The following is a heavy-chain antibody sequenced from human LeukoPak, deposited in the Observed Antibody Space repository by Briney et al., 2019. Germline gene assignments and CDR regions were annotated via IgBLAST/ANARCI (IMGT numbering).Heavy chain of an antibody. J-gene: IGHJ4*02. D-gene: IGHD2-15*01. CDR3: ASFLASTDFDY. CDR1: GFTFSSYA. V-gene: IGHV3-23*01. CDR2: ISGSGGST. Sequence: GGSLRLSCAASGFTFSSYAMSWVRQAPGKGLEWVSAISGSGGSTYYADSVKGRFTISRDNAKNSLYLQMNSLRAEDTAVYYCASFLASTDFDYWGQGTLVTVSS.